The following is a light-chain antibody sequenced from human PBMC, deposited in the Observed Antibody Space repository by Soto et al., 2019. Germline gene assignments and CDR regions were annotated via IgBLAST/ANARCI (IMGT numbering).Light chain of an antibody. CDR3: SSFTSTSTYV. CDR1: SSDVGAHNY. J-gene: IGLJ1*01. V-gene: IGLV2-14*01. CDR2: EVN. Sequence: QSALTQPASVSGSPGQSITISCTGTSSDVGAHNYVSWYQQHPGKAPKLMIYEVNNRPSGISNRFSGSKSGNTASLTISGPQAEDEADYYCSSFTSTSTYVFGAGTKLTVL.